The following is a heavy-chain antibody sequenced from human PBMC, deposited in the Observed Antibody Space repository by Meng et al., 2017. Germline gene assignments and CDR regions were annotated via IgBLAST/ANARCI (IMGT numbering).Heavy chain of an antibody. V-gene: IGHV3-15*04. CDR3: ATGAAAADH. D-gene: IGHD6-13*01. Sequence: GGGFARPGGSLMFSLVSSGFRFTDAWMGWVRQAPGKGLEWVGRIERKSDGGTIYYAAPVKGRFTISRDDSKNTLYLQMDSLINEDTAVYFCATGAAAADHWGQGTLVTVSS. J-gene: IGHJ4*02. CDR2: IERKSDGGTI. CDR1: GFRFTDAW.